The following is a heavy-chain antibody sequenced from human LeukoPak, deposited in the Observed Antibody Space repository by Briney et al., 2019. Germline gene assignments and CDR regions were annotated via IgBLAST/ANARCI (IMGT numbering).Heavy chain of an antibody. CDR3: ASGIAAADRVDY. D-gene: IGHD6-13*01. CDR1: GYTFTGYY. J-gene: IGHJ4*02. CDR2: INPNSGGT. Sequence: ASVKVSCKASGYTFTGYYKHWVGQAPGQGLEWMGWINPNSGGTNYAQKFQGRVTMTRDKSISTAYMELSRLRAEDTAVYYCASGIAAADRVDYWGQGTLVTVSS. V-gene: IGHV1-2*02.